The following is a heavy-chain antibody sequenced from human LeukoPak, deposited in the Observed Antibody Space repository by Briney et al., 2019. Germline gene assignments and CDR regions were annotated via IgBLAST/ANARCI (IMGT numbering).Heavy chain of an antibody. Sequence: ASLKVSCKTSGYTFTDYYIHWVRQAPGQGLEWMGWINPNSGGTNYAQRFQDRVTMARDTSISTAYMDLSSLRSDDTAIFYCARSLISSSWYRSDYWGQGSLVTVSS. CDR1: GYTFTDYY. J-gene: IGHJ4*02. CDR2: INPNSGGT. V-gene: IGHV1-2*02. CDR3: ARSLISSSWYRSDY. D-gene: IGHD6-13*01.